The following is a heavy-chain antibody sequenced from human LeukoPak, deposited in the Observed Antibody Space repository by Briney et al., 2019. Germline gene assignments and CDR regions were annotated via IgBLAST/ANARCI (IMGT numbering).Heavy chain of an antibody. CDR3: AREAAGSLWTDY. D-gene: IGHD6-13*01. J-gene: IGHJ4*02. V-gene: IGHV3-74*01. CDR2: ISSDGSGT. Sequence: GRSLRLSCAASGFTFSNFWMHWVRQAPGKGLMWVSRISSDGSGTSYGDSVKGRFTISRDNAKNTLYLQMNSLRAEDTAVYYCAREAAGSLWTDYWGQGTLVTVSS. CDR1: GFTFSNFW.